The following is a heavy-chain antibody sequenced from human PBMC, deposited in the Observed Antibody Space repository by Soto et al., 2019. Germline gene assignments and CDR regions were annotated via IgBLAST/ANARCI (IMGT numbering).Heavy chain of an antibody. Sequence: SETLSLTCTVSGDSVSSDSYYWTWIRQPPGKGLEWIGYIYSSGSTKYNPSLKSRVTISLDTSNNQFSLELTSVTAADTAIYYGSRDLRGYSRALDYWGQGALVTVAS. CDR1: GDSVSSDSYY. CDR3: SRDLRGYSRALDY. D-gene: IGHD5-18*01. V-gene: IGHV4-61*01. CDR2: IYSSGST. J-gene: IGHJ4*02.